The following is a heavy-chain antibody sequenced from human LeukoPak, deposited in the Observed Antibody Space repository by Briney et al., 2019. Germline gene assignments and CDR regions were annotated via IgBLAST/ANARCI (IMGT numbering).Heavy chain of an antibody. V-gene: IGHV4-31*03. CDR2: IYYSGST. Sequence: NPSETLSLTCTVSGVSISSGGYYWRWIRQHPGKGLEWIGYIYYSGSTYYNPSLKSRVTISVDTSKNQFSLKLSSVTAADTAVYYCARDGGYSYGYGDAFDIWGQGTMVTVSS. D-gene: IGHD5-18*01. J-gene: IGHJ3*02. CDR3: ARDGGYSYGYGDAFDI. CDR1: GVSISSGGYY.